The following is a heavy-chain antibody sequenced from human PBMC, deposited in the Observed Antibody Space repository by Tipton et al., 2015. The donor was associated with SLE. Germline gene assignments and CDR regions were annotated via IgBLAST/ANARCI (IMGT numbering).Heavy chain of an antibody. CDR3: TREGPAAAIDY. CDR1: GFTFGDYA. CDR2: IRSKAYGGTT. V-gene: IGHV3-49*04. J-gene: IGHJ4*02. D-gene: IGHD2-2*01. Sequence: SLRLSCTASGFTFGDYAMSWVRQAPGKGLEWVGFIRSKAYGGTTEYAASVKGRFTISRDDSKSIAYLQMNSLKTEDTAVYYCTREGPAAAIDYWGQGTLVTVSS.